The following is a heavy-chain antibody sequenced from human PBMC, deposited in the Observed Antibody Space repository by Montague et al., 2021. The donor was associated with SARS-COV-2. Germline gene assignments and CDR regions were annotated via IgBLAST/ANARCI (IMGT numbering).Heavy chain of an antibody. CDR3: ARGGVGTMVRGVIPANYSSAMGV. V-gene: IGHV4-61*02. Sequence: TLSLTCTVSGGSISSGSYYWSWIRQPAGKGLEWIGRIYTSGSTNYNPSLKSRVSISVDTSKNQLSLKPSSVTAADTAVYYCARGGVGTMVRGVIPANYSSAMGVWGQGTTVTVSS. CDR2: IYTSGST. D-gene: IGHD3-10*01. CDR1: GGSISSGSYY. J-gene: IGHJ6*02.